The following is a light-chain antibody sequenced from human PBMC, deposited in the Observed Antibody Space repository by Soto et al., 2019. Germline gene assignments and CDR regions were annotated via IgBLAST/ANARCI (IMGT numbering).Light chain of an antibody. CDR2: GAS. J-gene: IGKJ2*01. CDR3: QQRSNWPPYT. V-gene: IGKV3D-20*02. CDR1: QSVSTNY. Sequence: EIVLTQSPATLSLSPGERATLSCRASQSVSTNYLAWYQQRPGQAPRLLIFGASYRATGIPDRFSGSGSGTDFTLTISRLEPEDFAVYYCQQRSNWPPYTFGQGTKLEIK.